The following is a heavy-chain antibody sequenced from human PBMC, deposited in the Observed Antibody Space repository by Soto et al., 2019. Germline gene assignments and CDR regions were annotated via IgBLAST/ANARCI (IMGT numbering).Heavy chain of an antibody. V-gene: IGHV1-18*01. CDR1: GYTFTSYG. CDR2: ISAYNGNT. Sequence: QVQLVQSGAEVKKPGASVKVSCKASGYTFTSYGISWVRQAPGQGLEWMGWISAYNGNTNYAQKLQGRVTMTTDTSTSTAYMELRSLRSDDTAVNYCAREYYYDSSGYYYVADHWGQRTLVTVSS. J-gene: IGHJ4*02. D-gene: IGHD3-22*01. CDR3: AREYYYDSSGYYYVADH.